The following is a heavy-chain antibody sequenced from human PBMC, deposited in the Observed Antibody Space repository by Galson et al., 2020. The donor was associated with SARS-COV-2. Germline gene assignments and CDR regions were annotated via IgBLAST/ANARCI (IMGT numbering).Heavy chain of an antibody. J-gene: IGHJ6*02. Sequence: ETSETLSLTCTVSGGSISRYYWSWIRQPPGKGLEWIGCIYYSGSTNYNPSLKSRVTISVDTSKNQFSLKLSSVTAAATAVYYCARHMHITAAGISKTYCYYGMDVWGQGTTVTVSS. CDR3: ARHMHITAAGISKTYCYYGMDV. CDR2: IYYSGST. CDR1: GGSISRYY. D-gene: IGHD6-13*01. V-gene: IGHV4-59*08.